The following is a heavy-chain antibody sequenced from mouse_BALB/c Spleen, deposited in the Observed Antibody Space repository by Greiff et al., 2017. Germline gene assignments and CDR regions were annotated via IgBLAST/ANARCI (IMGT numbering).Heavy chain of an antibody. CDR2: ISSGSSTI. CDR3: ARLGLAMDY. CDR1: GFTFSSFG. D-gene: IGHD4-1*01. V-gene: IGHV5-17*02. J-gene: IGHJ4*01. Sequence: EVMLVESGGGLVQPGGSRKLSCAASGFTFSSFGMHWVRQAPEKGLEWVAYISSGSSTIYYADTVKGRFTISRDNPKNTLFLQMTSLRSEDTAMYYCARLGLAMDYWGQGTSVTVSS.